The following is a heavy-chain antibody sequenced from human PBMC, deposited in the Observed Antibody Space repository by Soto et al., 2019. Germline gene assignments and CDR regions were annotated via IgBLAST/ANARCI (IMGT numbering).Heavy chain of an antibody. J-gene: IGHJ3*02. CDR2: INPNSGGT. CDR1: RYGFAGCP. V-gene: IGHV1-2*02. Sequence: ASVDVSRAPSRYGFAGCPLHCVRQATGPGLDWMGWINPNSGGTNYAQKFQGRVTMTRDTSISTAYMELSRLRSDDTAVYYCAREVLLLPAMTQSVVAFDIWGHGTTVKVSS. CDR3: AREVLLLPAMTQSVVAFDI. D-gene: IGHD3-22*01.